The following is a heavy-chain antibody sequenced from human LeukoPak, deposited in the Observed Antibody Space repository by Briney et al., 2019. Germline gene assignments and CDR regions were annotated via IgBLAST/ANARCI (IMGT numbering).Heavy chain of an antibody. J-gene: IGHJ5*02. Sequence: SETLSLTCAVYGGSFSGYYWSWIRQPPGKGLEWIGYIYYSGSTNYNPSLKSRVTISVDTSKNQFSLKLSSVTAADTAVYYCARDQMSYGSLDPWGQGTLVTVSS. CDR3: ARDQMSYGSLDP. D-gene: IGHD5-18*01. CDR2: IYYSGST. V-gene: IGHV4-59*01. CDR1: GGSFSGYY.